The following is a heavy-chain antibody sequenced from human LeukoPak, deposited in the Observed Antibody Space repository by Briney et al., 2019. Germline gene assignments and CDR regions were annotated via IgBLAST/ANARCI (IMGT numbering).Heavy chain of an antibody. CDR1: GFTFSSYS. D-gene: IGHD6-13*01. V-gene: IGHV3-21*01. Sequence: PGGSLRPSCAASGFTFSSYSMNWVRQAPGKGLEWVSSISSSSSYIYYADSVKGRFTVSSDNGKNSLYLQMDSLRAEDTAVYYCARGQLSSWYLDFWGQGTLVTVSS. CDR2: ISSSSSYI. J-gene: IGHJ4*02. CDR3: ARGQLSSWYLDF.